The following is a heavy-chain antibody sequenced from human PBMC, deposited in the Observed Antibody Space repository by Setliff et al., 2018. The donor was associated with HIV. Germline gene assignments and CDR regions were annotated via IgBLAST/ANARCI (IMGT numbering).Heavy chain of an antibody. V-gene: IGHV4-61*02. CDR1: GGSISSGGYY. J-gene: IGHJ6*03. CDR2: TYFSGST. CDR3: ARHKDPPGSRWIFYYYYMDL. Sequence: PSETLSLTCTVSGGSISSGGYYWSWIRQPAGKKLEWIGRTYFSGSTYYNPSLKSRVTISIDISKNQVSLRLTSVTAADTGVYYCARHKDPPGSRWIFYYYYMDLWGEGTTVTVSS. D-gene: IGHD6-13*01.